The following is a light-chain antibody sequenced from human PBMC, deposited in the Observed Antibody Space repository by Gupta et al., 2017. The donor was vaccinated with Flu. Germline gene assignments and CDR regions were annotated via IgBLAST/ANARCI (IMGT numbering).Light chain of an antibody. Sequence: SALTQPRSVSGPPGHSVTISCTVTSSDVGGYDYVSWYQQHTGKAPKLKLYDVSKRPSGVPDRFSGSESGNTASLTMSGLEAEDEADYYCCSYAGSYTYVFVTGTKVTVL. CDR1: SSDVGGYDY. CDR2: DVS. CDR3: CSYAGSYTYV. V-gene: IGLV2-11*01. J-gene: IGLJ1*01.